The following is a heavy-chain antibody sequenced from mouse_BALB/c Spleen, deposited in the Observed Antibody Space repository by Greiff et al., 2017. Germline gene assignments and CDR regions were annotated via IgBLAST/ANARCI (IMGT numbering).Heavy chain of an antibody. J-gene: IGHJ4*01. Sequence: EVMLVESGGGLVKPGGSLKLSCAASGFTFSSYAMSWVRQTPEKRLEWVASISSGGSTYYPDSVKGRFTISRDNARNILYLQMSSLRSEDTAMYYCAREGDYYAMDYWGQGTSVTVSS. CDR2: ISSGGST. D-gene: IGHD3-3*01. CDR1: GFTFSSYA. V-gene: IGHV5-6-5*01. CDR3: AREGDYYAMDY.